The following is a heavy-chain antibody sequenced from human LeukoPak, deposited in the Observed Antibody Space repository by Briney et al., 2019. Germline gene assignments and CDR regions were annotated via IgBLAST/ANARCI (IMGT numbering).Heavy chain of an antibody. CDR1: GFTFSSYG. J-gene: IGHJ4*02. CDR3: ARSVVEMATDYYFDY. Sequence: PGGSLRLSCAASGFTFSSYGMSWVRQAPGKGLEWVSSISGGGGNTYYADSVKGRFTISRDNSKNTLYLQMNSLRAEDTAVYYCARSVVEMATDYYFDYWGQGTLVTVSS. V-gene: IGHV3-23*01. D-gene: IGHD5-24*01. CDR2: ISGGGGNT.